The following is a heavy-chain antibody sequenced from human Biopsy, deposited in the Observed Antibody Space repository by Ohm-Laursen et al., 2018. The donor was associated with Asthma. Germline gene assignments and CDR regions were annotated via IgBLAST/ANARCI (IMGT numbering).Heavy chain of an antibody. CDR2: MYYSGSA. CDR3: ARHQEAASYHYDGSIAY. CDR1: GGAIRTSGYY. J-gene: IGHJ4*02. D-gene: IGHD3-22*01. Sequence: SDTLSLTCSVSGGAIRTSGYYWGWIRQPPGKGLEWIGSMYYSGSAYYNPSLESRVTISVDTSKNQFSLKLSSVTAVDTAVYFCARHQEAASYHYDGSIAYWGQGIPVTASS. V-gene: IGHV4-39*01.